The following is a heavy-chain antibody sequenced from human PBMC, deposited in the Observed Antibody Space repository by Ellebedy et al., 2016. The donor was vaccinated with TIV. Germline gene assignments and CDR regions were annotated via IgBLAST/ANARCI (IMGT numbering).Heavy chain of an antibody. CDR1: GFTFSNYA. Sequence: GESLKISXAASGFTFSNYAMTWVRQAPGKGLEWVSSISGSSDTTYYADSAKGRFTISRDNAKNSLYLQMNSLRAEDTAVYYCARDPSGILGADGMDVWGQGTTVTVSS. V-gene: IGHV3-23*01. CDR2: ISGSSDTT. CDR3: ARDPSGILGADGMDV. D-gene: IGHD1-26*01. J-gene: IGHJ6*02.